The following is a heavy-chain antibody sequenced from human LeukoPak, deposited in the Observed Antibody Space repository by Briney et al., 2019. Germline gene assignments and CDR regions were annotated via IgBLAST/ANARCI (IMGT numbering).Heavy chain of an antibody. D-gene: IGHD5-18*01. J-gene: IGHJ4*02. Sequence: ASVKVSCKASGYTFASYPINWVRQAPGQGLEWVGWISTSTGNPTYAQGFSGRFVFSLDTSVSTAYLQISSLKAEDTAAYYYARGPQPADYWGQGTLVTVSS. V-gene: IGHV7-4-1*02. CDR2: ISTSTGNP. CDR3: ARGPQPADY. CDR1: GYTFASYP.